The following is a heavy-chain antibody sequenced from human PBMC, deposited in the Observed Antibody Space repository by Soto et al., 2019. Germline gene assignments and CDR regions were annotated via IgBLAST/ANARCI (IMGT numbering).Heavy chain of an antibody. CDR2: ISPNIGTA. V-gene: IGHV1-69*06. D-gene: IGHD3-22*01. J-gene: IGHJ4*02. CDR3: ALRDGYNDYEVDY. CDR1: GYTFINYY. Sequence: ASVNVSFKASGYTFINYYMHWVRQAPGQGLEWVGGISPNIGTANYAQKFQGRVTITADKSTSTAYMELSSLRSEDTAVYYCALRDGYNDYEVDYWGQG.